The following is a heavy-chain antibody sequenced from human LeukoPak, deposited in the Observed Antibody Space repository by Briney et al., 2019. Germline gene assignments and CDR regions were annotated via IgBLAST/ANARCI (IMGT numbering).Heavy chain of an antibody. J-gene: IGHJ2*01. CDR2: INHSGST. D-gene: IGHD4-17*01. V-gene: IGHV4-34*01. CDR3: ARGGYGDYYWYFDL. Sequence: SETLSLTCAVYGGSFSGYYWSWIRQLPGKGLEWIGEINHSGSTNYSPSLKSRVTISVDTSKNQFSLKLSSVTAADTAVYYCARGGYGDYYWYFDLWGRGTLVTVSS. CDR1: GGSFSGYY.